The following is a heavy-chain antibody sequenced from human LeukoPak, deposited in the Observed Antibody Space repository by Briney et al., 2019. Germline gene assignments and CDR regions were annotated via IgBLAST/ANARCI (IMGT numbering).Heavy chain of an antibody. D-gene: IGHD4-17*01. V-gene: IGHV1-69*04. Sequence: SVKVSCKASGGTFSSYAISWVRQAPGQGLEWMGRIIPILGIANYAQKFQGRVTITADKSTSTAYMELSSLRSEDTAVYYCARGHGDYGAEYFDPWGRGTLVTVSS. CDR1: GGTFSSYA. J-gene: IGHJ2*01. CDR3: ARGHGDYGAEYFDP. CDR2: IIPILGIA.